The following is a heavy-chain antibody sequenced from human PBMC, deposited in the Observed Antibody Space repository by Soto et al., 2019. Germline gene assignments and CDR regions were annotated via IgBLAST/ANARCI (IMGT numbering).Heavy chain of an antibody. CDR3: ARASGLLWFGESDAFDI. CDR2: IWYYGINK. V-gene: IGHV3-33*01. CDR1: GFTFSSYG. D-gene: IGHD3-10*01. J-gene: IGHJ3*02. Sequence: VVSRRISCAASGFTFSSYGMHWVRQAPGKGLEWVAVIWYYGINKYYADSVKGQFTISRDNSKNTLYLQMNSLRAEDTAVYYCARASGLLWFGESDAFDIWGQGTMVTVSS.